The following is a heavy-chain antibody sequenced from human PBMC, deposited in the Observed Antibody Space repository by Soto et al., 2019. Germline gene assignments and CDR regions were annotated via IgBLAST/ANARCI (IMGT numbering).Heavy chain of an antibody. CDR1: DTTHW. Sequence: PGESLKISCKASDTTHWIGWVRQKPGKGLEWMGIIYPGDSDTKYSPSFQGQVTIPVDKSISTAYLHWSSLKASDTATYYCARLVNYYFGMDVWGLGTTVTVSS. CDR3: ARLVNYYFGMDV. CDR2: IYPGDSDT. V-gene: IGHV5-51*01. J-gene: IGHJ6*02.